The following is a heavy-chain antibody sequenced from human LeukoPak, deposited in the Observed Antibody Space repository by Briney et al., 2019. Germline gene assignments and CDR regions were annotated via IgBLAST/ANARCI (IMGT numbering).Heavy chain of an antibody. CDR3: ARDLGTGNSGSLADY. D-gene: IGHD3-10*01. CDR1: GYTFTSYG. CDR2: ISAYNGNT. Sequence: ASVKVSCKASGYTFTSYGTSWVRQAPGQGLEWMGWISAYNGNTNCAQKLQGRVTMTTDTSTSTAYMELRSLRSADTAVYYCARDLGTGNSGSLADYWGQGTLVTVSS. V-gene: IGHV1-18*01. J-gene: IGHJ4*02.